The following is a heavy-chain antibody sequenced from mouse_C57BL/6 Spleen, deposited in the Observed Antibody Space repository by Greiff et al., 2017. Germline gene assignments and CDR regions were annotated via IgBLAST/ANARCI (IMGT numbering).Heavy chain of an antibody. J-gene: IGHJ2*01. CDR3: ARELYYGYYFDY. Sequence: EVQVVESGPGLVKPSQSLSLTCSVTGYSITSGYYWNWIRQFPGNKLEWMGYISYDGSNNYNPSLKNRISITRDTSKNQFFLKLNSVTTEDTATYYCARELYYGYYFDYWGQGTTLTVSS. CDR1: GYSITSGYY. V-gene: IGHV3-6*01. D-gene: IGHD2-2*01. CDR2: ISYDGSN.